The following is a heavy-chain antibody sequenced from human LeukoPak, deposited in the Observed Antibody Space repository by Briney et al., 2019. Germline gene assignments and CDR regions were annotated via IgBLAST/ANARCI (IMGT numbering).Heavy chain of an antibody. D-gene: IGHD5-12*01. J-gene: IGHJ4*02. CDR3: ARSSTSGYDRIDFDY. CDR2: INSDGSST. Sequence: GGSLRLSCAASGFTFSRYWMHWVRQAPGKGLVWVSRINSDGSSTSYAESVKGRFAISRDNAKKTLYLQMNSLRAKDTAVYYCARSSTSGYDRIDFDYWGQGTQVTVSS. CDR1: GFTFSRYW. V-gene: IGHV3-74*01.